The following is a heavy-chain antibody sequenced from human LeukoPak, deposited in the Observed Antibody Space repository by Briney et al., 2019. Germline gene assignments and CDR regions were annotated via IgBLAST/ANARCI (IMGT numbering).Heavy chain of an antibody. CDR3: ARKIVVVPAAGPEIDY. D-gene: IGHD2-2*01. V-gene: IGHV3-7*01. Sequence: GGSLRLSCAAYGFTFSSYWMSWDRQAPGKGLEWVANIKQDGSEKYYVDSVKGRFTISRDNAKNSLYLQMNSLRAEDTAVYYCARKIVVVPAAGPEIDYWGQGTLVTVSS. J-gene: IGHJ4*02. CDR1: GFTFSSYW. CDR2: IKQDGSEK.